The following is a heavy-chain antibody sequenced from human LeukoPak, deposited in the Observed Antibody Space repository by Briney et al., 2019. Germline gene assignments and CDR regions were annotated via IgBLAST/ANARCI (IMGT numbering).Heavy chain of an antibody. Sequence: PGGSLRLSCITSGFTLGDSAMSWFRQAPGKGLEWVGFISTRAYGGTTEYAASVKGGFTISRDDSKSIAYLQMNSLRAEDTAVYYCAKGKWSAGDLSYFDYWGQGTLVTVSS. CDR3: AKGKWSAGDLSYFDY. CDR2: ISTRAYGGTT. J-gene: IGHJ4*02. V-gene: IGHV3-49*03. D-gene: IGHD7-27*01. CDR1: GFTLGDSA.